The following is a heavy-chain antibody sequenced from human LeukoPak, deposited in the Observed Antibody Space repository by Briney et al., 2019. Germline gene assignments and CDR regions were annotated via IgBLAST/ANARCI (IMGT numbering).Heavy chain of an antibody. CDR1: GFTFGDYA. CDR3: ARDRRGWLYDY. CDR2: ISSSSSYI. Sequence: GGSLRLSCTASGFTFGDYAMSWFRQAPGKGLEWVSSISSSSSYIYYADSVKGRFTISRDNAKNSLYLQMNSLRAEDTAVYYCARDRRGWLYDYWGQGTLVTVSS. D-gene: IGHD5-24*01. V-gene: IGHV3-21*01. J-gene: IGHJ4*02.